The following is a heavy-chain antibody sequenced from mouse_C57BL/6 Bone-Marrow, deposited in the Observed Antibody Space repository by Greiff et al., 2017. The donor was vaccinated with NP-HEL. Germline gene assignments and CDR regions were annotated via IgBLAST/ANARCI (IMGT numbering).Heavy chain of an antibody. CDR2: ISSGSSTI. Sequence: EVMLVESGGGLVKPGGSLKLSCAASGFTFSDYGMHWVRQAPEKGLEWVAYISSGSSTIYYADTVKGRFTISRDNAKNTLFLQMTSLRSEDTAMYYCARGRVITTVVATTDWYFDVWGTGTTVTVSS. CDR1: GFTFSDYG. D-gene: IGHD1-1*01. J-gene: IGHJ1*03. CDR3: ARGRVITTVVATTDWYFDV. V-gene: IGHV5-17*01.